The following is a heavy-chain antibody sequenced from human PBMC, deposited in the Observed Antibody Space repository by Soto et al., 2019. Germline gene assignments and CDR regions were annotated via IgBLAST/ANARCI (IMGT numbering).Heavy chain of an antibody. CDR2: IIPILGIA. Sequence: QVQLVQSGAEVKKPGSSVKVSCKASGGTFSSYTISWVRQAPGQGLEWMGRIIPILGIANYAQKFQGRVTITADKSTSTAYMERSSLRSEDTAVYYCADGSSWTFDYWGQGTLVTVSS. J-gene: IGHJ4*02. CDR1: GGTFSSYT. CDR3: ADGSSWTFDY. V-gene: IGHV1-69*02. D-gene: IGHD6-13*01.